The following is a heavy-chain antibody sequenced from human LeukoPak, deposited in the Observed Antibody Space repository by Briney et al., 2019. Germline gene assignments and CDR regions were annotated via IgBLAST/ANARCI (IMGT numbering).Heavy chain of an antibody. D-gene: IGHD4/OR15-4a*01. V-gene: IGHV3-30*02. Sequence: GWSLRLSCAASGFTFSSYGMHWVRQAPGKGLEWVAYIQNDGSNEQYADSVKGRFSISRDSSKNILYLQMNSLRAEDTAVYYCAAMVGARVDYWGQGTLVTVSS. CDR1: GFTFSSYG. CDR3: AAMVGARVDY. J-gene: IGHJ4*02. CDR2: IQNDGSNE.